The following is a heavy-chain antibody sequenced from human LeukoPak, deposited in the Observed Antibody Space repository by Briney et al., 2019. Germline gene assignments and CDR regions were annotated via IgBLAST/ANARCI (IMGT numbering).Heavy chain of an antibody. CDR1: GGSISSYY. CDR2: IYYSGST. Sequence: SETLSLTCTVSGGSISSYYWSWIRQPPGKGLEWIGYIYYSGSTNYNPSLKSRVTTSVDTSKNQFSLKLSSVTAADTAVYYCARQGGGFWYFDLWGRGTLVTVSS. V-gene: IGHV4-59*08. J-gene: IGHJ2*01. CDR3: ARQGGGFWYFDL. D-gene: IGHD6-25*01.